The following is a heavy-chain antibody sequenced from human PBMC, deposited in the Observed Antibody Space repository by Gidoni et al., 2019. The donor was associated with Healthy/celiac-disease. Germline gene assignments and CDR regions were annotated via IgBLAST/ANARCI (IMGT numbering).Heavy chain of an antibody. CDR1: GGSISSGGYS. CDR3: ARVPTAPGRYWFDP. D-gene: IGHD3-10*01. J-gene: IGHJ5*02. Sequence: QLQLQESGSGLVKPSQTLSLTCAVSGGSISSGGYSWRWIRQPPGKGLEWIGYIYHSGSTYYNPSLKSRVTISVDRSKNQFSLKLSSVTAADTAVYYCARVPTAPGRYWFDPWGQGTLVTVSS. CDR2: IYHSGST. V-gene: IGHV4-30-2*01.